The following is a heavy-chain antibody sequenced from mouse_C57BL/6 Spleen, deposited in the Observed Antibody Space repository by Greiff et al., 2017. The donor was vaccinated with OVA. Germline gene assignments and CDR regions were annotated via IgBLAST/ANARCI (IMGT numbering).Heavy chain of an antibody. V-gene: IGHV1-54*01. J-gene: IGHJ2*01. CDR3: ARGIHYYGSSYPDY. CDR2: RKKGRGGT. D-gene: IGHD1-1*01. Sequence: QVQLQQSGAELVRPGTSVKVSCKASGYAFTNYLIEWVKQRPGQGLEWRGGRKKGRGGTNYNEKIKGKATLTADKSSSTAYMQLSSLTSEDSAVYFCARGIHYYGSSYPDYWGQGTTLTVSS. CDR1: GYAFTNYL.